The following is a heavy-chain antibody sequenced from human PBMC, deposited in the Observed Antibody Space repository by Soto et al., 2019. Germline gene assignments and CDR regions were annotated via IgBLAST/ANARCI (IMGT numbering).Heavy chain of an antibody. V-gene: IGHV4-34*01. CDR1: GGSFSGYY. CDR2: INHSGST. J-gene: IGHJ5*02. D-gene: IGHD6-13*01. CDR3: ARVTRAAAGMRWFDP. Sequence: SETLSLTCAVYGGSFSGYYWSWIRQPPGKGLEWIGEINHSGSTNYNPSLKSRVTISVDTSKNQFSLKLSSVTAADTAVYYCARVTRAAAGMRWFDPWGQGTLVTV.